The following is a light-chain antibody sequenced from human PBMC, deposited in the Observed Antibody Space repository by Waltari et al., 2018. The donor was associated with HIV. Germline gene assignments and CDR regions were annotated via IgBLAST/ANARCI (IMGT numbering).Light chain of an antibody. CDR2: SNN. Sequence: QSALTQSPSVSGTPGQRVTISCSGSSSNIGRNTVKWYQQLTGTAPKLLIYSNNQRPSGFPDRFSGTKSGTSASLAISGLQSEDEADYYCAAWDDTLNGPNVVFGGGTKLTV. J-gene: IGLJ2*01. V-gene: IGLV1-44*01. CDR3: AAWDDTLNGPNVV. CDR1: SSNIGRNT.